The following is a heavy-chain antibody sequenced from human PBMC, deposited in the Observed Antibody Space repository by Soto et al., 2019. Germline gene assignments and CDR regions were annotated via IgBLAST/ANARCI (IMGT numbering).Heavy chain of an antibody. CDR2: IIPMVGVA. Sequence: ASVKVSCKASGGTFSSYVISWVRQAPGQGLEWMGRIIPMVGVAKYAQRFQGRVTITADKSTSTAYMELSSLKFEDTAVYYCARLSKAGSDAFDVWGQGTMVTVSS. CDR1: GGTFSSYV. V-gene: IGHV1-69*04. D-gene: IGHD6-19*01. J-gene: IGHJ3*01. CDR3: ARLSKAGSDAFDV.